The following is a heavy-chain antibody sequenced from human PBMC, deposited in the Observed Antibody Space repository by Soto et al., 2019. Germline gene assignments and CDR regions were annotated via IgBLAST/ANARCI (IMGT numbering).Heavy chain of an antibody. CDR2: ISYDGSNK. CDR3: ARAAAAGSYFDY. D-gene: IGHD6-13*01. J-gene: IGHJ4*02. V-gene: IGHV3-30-3*01. Sequence: GGSLRLSCAASGFTFSSYAMHWVRQAPGKGLEWVAVISYDGSNKYYADSVKGRFTISRDNSKNTLYLQMNSLRAEDTAVYYCARAAAAGSYFDYWGQGTLVTVSS. CDR1: GFTFSSYA.